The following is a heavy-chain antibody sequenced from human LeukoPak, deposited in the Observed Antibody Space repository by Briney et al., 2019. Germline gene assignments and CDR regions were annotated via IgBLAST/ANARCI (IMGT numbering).Heavy chain of an antibody. CDR1: GFTFSSYG. V-gene: IGHV3-33*01. D-gene: IGHD3-22*01. CDR2: IWYDGSNK. CDR3: ARTAYDSSGYYFDY. J-gene: IGHJ4*02. Sequence: PGGSLRLSCGASGFTFSSYGMHWVRQAPGKGLEWVAVIWYDGSNKYYADSVKGRFTISRDNSKNTLYLQMNSLRAEDTAVYYCARTAYDSSGYYFDYWGQGTLVTVSS.